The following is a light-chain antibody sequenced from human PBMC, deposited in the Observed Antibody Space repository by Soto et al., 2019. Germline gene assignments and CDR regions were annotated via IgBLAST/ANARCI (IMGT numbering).Light chain of an antibody. CDR3: QQYGGSRWT. V-gene: IGKV3-20*01. J-gene: IGKJ1*01. CDR2: GAS. CDR1: QSVSSTY. Sequence: EIVLTQSPGTLSLSPGERATLSCRASQSVSSTYLAWYQQKPGQAPRLLIYGASNRATGIPDRFSGSGSGTDFTLTISRLEPEDFAVYYCQQYGGSRWTLAKGPGWIS.